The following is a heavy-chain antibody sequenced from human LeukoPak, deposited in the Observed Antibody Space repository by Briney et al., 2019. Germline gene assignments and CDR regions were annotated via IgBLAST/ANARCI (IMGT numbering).Heavy chain of an antibody. CDR2: ISGDGRST. CDR1: GLTFPNYG. CDR3: ARNYNGMSC. D-gene: IGHD1-26*01. V-gene: IGHV3-74*01. Sequence: GGSLRLSCVASGLTFPNYGMMWVRQAPGKGLVWVSYISGDGRSTTYADSVKGRFTISRDNAKNTLYLQMNSLRAEDTAMYYCARNYNGMSCWGQGTLVIVSS. J-gene: IGHJ1*01.